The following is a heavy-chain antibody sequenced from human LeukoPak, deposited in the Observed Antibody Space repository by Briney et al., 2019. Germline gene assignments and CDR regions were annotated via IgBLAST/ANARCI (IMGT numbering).Heavy chain of an antibody. CDR2: IYYSGST. CDR1: GDSISTSSSY. CDR3: ARIMVGVKGLRKGYYYYYMDV. V-gene: IGHV4-39*01. D-gene: IGHD4-17*01. J-gene: IGHJ6*03. Sequence: ASETLSLTCTVSGDSISTSSSYWGWIRQPPGEGLEWIGSIYYSGSTYYNTSLKSRVTISVDTSKNQFSLKLSSVTAADTAVYYCARIMVGVKGLRKGYYYYYMDVWGKGTTVTISS.